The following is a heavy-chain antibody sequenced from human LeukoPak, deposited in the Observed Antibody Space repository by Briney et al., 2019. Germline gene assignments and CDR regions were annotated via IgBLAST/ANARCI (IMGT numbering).Heavy chain of an antibody. V-gene: IGHV4-59*01. CDR3: AGLSRITIFGALDAFDI. Sequence: SETLSLTCTVSGGSISSYYWSWIRQPPGKGLEWIGYIYYSGSTNYNPSLKSRVTISVDTSKNQFSLKLSSVTAADTAVYYCAGLSRITIFGALDAFDIWGQGTMVTVSS. CDR1: GGSISSYY. J-gene: IGHJ3*02. CDR2: IYYSGST. D-gene: IGHD3-3*01.